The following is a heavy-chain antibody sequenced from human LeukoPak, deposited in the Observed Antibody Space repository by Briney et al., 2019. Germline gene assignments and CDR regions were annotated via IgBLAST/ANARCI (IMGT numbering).Heavy chain of an antibody. CDR2: ISSSGSTI. CDR1: GFTFSSYE. Sequence: PGGSLRLSCAASGFTFSSYEMHWVRQAPGRGLEWVSYISSSGSTIYYADSVKGRFTISRDNSKNTLYLQMNSLRAEDTAVYYCARDFVGFGYYMDVWGKGTTVTVSS. D-gene: IGHD2-15*01. V-gene: IGHV3-48*03. J-gene: IGHJ6*03. CDR3: ARDFVGFGYYMDV.